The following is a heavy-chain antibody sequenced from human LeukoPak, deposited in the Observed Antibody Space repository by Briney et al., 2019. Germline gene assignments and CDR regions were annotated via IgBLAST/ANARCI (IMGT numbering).Heavy chain of an antibody. CDR3: VRGFCASTTCPLDY. CDR1: GFPFSSYW. CDR2: INSDGSST. V-gene: IGHV3-74*01. J-gene: IGHJ4*02. Sequence: GGSLRLSCAASGFPFSSYWMHWVRQAPGKGLVWVSRINSDGSSTDYADSVKGRFTISRDGAKNTLYLQMNSLRVDDTALYYCVRGFCASTTCPLDYWGQGTLVTVSS. D-gene: IGHD2-2*01.